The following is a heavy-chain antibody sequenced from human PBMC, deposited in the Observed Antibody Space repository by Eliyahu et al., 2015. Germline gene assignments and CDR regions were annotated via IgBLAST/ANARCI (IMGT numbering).Heavy chain of an antibody. Sequence: QVQLVQSGAEVKKPGASVKVSCKASGYTFTSYGISWVRQAPGQGLEWMGWIRAYNGNTNYAQKLQGRVTMTTDTSTSTAYMELRSLRSDDTAVYYCARDLFRLAEAQTQGDFDYWGQGTLVTVSS. V-gene: IGHV1-18*01. CDR1: GYTFTSYG. CDR2: IRAYNGNT. J-gene: IGHJ4*02. CDR3: ARDLFRLAEAQTQGDFDY. D-gene: IGHD3-10*02.